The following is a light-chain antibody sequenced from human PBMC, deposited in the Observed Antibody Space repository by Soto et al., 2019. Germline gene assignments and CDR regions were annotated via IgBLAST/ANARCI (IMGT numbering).Light chain of an antibody. J-gene: IGKJ1*01. V-gene: IGKV3-15*01. CDR1: QSVSSN. Sequence: EIVVTQSPATLSFSPGERATLSCRASQSVSSNLAWYQQKPGQAPRLLINGASTRATGIPARFSGSGSGTEFSLTISSLQSEDFAVYYCQQYSDWPPTFGQGTKVDIK. CDR3: QQYSDWPPT. CDR2: GAS.